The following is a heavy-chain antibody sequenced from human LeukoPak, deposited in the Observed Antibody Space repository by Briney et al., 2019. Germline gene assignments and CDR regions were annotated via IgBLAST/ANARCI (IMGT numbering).Heavy chain of an antibody. CDR1: GYTFTSYA. CDR3: AREGFRDTAMVSATLAIGWYY. Sequence: ASVKVSCKASGYTFTSYAMNWVRQAPGQGLEWMGWINTNTGNPTYAQGFTGRFVFSLDTSVSTAYLQISSLKAEDTAVYYCAREGFRDTAMVSATLAIGWYYWGQGTLVTVSS. D-gene: IGHD5-18*01. J-gene: IGHJ4*02. CDR2: INTNTGNP. V-gene: IGHV7-4-1*02.